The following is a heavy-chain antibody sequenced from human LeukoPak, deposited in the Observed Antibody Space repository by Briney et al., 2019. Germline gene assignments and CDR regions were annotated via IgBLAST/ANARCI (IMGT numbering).Heavy chain of an antibody. CDR1: GFTFDDYA. J-gene: IGHJ3*02. CDR2: ISWNSGSI. V-gene: IGHV3-9*01. D-gene: IGHD2-2*01. Sequence: GRSLRLSCAASGFTFDDYAMHWVRQAPGKGLEWVSGISWNSGSIGYADSVKGRFTISRDNAKNSLYLQMNSLRAEDTALYYCAKDMGTSFVGNAFDIWGQGTMVTVSS. CDR3: AKDMGTSFVGNAFDI.